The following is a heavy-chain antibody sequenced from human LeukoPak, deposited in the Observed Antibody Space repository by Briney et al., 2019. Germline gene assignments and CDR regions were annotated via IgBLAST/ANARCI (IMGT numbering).Heavy chain of an antibody. J-gene: IGHJ4*02. V-gene: IGHV3-30*02. D-gene: IGHD3-10*01. CDR1: GFTFSSFG. CDR3: ARERGSTPGSDFDY. Sequence: PGGSLRVFCAASGFTFSSFGMHWVRQAPGKGLEWVAFIRYDGSNKYYADSVKGRFTISRDNSKNTLYLQMNSLRAEDTAVYYCARERGSTPGSDFDYWGQGTLVTVSS. CDR2: IRYDGSNK.